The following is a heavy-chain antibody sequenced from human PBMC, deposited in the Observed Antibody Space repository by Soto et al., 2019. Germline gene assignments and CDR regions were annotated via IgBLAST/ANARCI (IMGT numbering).Heavy chain of an antibody. V-gene: IGHV1-2*02. Sequence: ASLKVSCKPSGYTFTGYYIHWVRQAPGQGLEWMGWINPNSGATNYAQKFQGRVTMTSDTSMSTAYVELARLRSDDTAVYYCVRDLVTTIGDFDYWGQGTLVTGSS. D-gene: IGHD5-12*01. CDR3: VRDLVTTIGDFDY. CDR1: GYTFTGYY. J-gene: IGHJ4*02. CDR2: INPNSGAT.